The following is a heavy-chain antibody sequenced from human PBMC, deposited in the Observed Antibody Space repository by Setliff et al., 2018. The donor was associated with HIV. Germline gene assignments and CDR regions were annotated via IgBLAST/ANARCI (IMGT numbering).Heavy chain of an antibody. CDR2: ISGSGGNT. J-gene: IGHJ4*02. Sequence: GGSLSLSCAASGFTFSSYAMSWVRQAPERGLEWVSAISGSGGNTYYADSVKGRFTISRDNSKNTLYLQMNSLRAEDTAVYYCAKEVLEIAVAASWGQGTLVTVSS. D-gene: IGHD6-19*01. CDR3: AKEVLEIAVAAS. CDR1: GFTFSSYA. V-gene: IGHV3-23*01.